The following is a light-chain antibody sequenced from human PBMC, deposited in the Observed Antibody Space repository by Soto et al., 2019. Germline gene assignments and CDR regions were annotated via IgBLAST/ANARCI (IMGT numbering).Light chain of an antibody. J-gene: IGLJ6*01. Sequence: QSVLTQPASVSGSPGQSITISCTGTSSDIGRYKFVSWFQQHPGKAPKLMIFEGTNRPSGVSNRFSGSKSGNTASLTISGLQAEDEAIYFCSSSTNTNTLVIFGRGTKVTVL. V-gene: IGLV2-14*01. CDR2: EGT. CDR3: SSSTNTNTLVI. CDR1: SSDIGRYKF.